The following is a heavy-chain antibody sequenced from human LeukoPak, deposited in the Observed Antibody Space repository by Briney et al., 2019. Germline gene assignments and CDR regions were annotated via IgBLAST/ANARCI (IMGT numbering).Heavy chain of an antibody. CDR1: VDSITSSY. V-gene: IGHV4-59*01. J-gene: IGHJ3*01. D-gene: IGHD3-22*01. CDR3: ARDSSGLDAFDV. Sequence: SETLSLTCTVSVDSITSSYWSWIRQPPGKGLEWIGCIYNSGSTSYHSGNTKFNPSLKSRVTLSVDTSKNQSSLKLTSVTAADTAVYYCARDSSGLDAFDVWGPGTMVTVSS. CDR2: IYNSGSTSYHSGNT.